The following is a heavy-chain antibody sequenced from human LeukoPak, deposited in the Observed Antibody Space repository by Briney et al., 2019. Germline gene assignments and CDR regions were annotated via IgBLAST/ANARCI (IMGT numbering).Heavy chain of an antibody. V-gene: IGHV1-18*04. D-gene: IGHD3-10*01. CDR2: ISAYNGNT. J-gene: IGHJ4*02. CDR1: GDTFNGYY. Sequence: GASVKVSCQASGDTFNGYYIHWVRQAPGQGLEWMGWISAYNGNTNYAQKLQGRVTMTTDTSTSTAYMELRSLRSDDTAVYYCVYGSGRHYLPSYWGQGTLVTVSS. CDR3: VYGSGRHYLPSY.